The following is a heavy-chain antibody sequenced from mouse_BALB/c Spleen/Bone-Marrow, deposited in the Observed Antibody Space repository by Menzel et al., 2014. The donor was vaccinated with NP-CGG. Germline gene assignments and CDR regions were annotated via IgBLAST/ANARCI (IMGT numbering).Heavy chain of an antibody. CDR2: ISYSGST. CDR3: ARPSYDYDPAWFAY. V-gene: IGHV3-8*02. J-gene: IGHJ3*01. Sequence: VQLQQSGPSLVKPSQTLSLTCSVTGDSITSGYWNWIRKFPGNKLEYMGYISYSGSTYYDPSLKSRITITRDTSKNQYYLQLNSVTTEDTATYYCARPSYDYDPAWFAYWGQGTLVTVSA. CDR1: GDSITSGY. D-gene: IGHD2-4*01.